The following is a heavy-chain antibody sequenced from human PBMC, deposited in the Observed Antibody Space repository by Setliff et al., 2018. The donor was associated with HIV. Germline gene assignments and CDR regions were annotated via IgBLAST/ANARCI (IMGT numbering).Heavy chain of an antibody. D-gene: IGHD1-1*01. V-gene: IGHV4-4*07. CDR1: DSGTYY. CDR3: AQLGMVDDFDY. CDR2: VSSRGDT. Sequence: ETLSLTCTVSDSGTYYWSWIRQPAGKGLEWIGRVSSRGDTNYNPSLKSRVTMSVDTSKNQFSLKLTSVTAADTAVYYCAQLGMVDDFDYWGQGTLVTVSS. J-gene: IGHJ4*02.